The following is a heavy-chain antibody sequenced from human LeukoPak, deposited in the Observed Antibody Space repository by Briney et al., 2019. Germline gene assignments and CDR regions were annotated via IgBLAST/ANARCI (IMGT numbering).Heavy chain of an antibody. V-gene: IGHV4-59*01. D-gene: IGHD3-9*01. CDR3: ARERYDILTGYLSAPDWFDP. Sequence: SETLSLTCTVSGGSISSYYWSWIRQPPGKGLEWIGYIYYSGSTNYNPSLKSRVTISVDTSKNQFSLKLSSVTAADTAVYCCARERYDILTGYLSAPDWFDPWGQGTLVTVSS. CDR2: IYYSGST. J-gene: IGHJ5*02. CDR1: GGSISSYY.